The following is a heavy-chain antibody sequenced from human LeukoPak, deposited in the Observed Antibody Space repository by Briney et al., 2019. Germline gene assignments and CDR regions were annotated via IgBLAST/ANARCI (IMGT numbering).Heavy chain of an antibody. J-gene: IGHJ5*02. V-gene: IGHV4-39*01. CDR3: ARLEGIFGVVISGFDP. CDR2: IYYSGST. CDR1: GGSISSSSYY. D-gene: IGHD3-3*01. Sequence: SQTLSLTCTVSGGSISSSSYYWGWIRQPPGKGLEWIGSIYYSGSTYYNPSLKSRVTISVDTSKNQFSLKLSSVTAADTAVYYCARLEGIFGVVISGFDPWGQGTLVTVSS.